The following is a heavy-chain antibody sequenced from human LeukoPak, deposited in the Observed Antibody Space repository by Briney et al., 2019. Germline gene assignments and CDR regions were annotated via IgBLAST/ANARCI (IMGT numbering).Heavy chain of an antibody. V-gene: IGHV3-23*01. CDR1: GFTFSSYA. Sequence: GGSLRLSCAASGFTFSSYAMSWVRQAPGKGLEWVSAISGSGGSTYYADSVKGRFTISRDNSKNTLYLQMNSLRAEDTAVYFCAKDQRKIMIAVVNPDAFDIWGQGTMVTVSS. CDR2: ISGSGGST. D-gene: IGHD3-22*01. J-gene: IGHJ3*02. CDR3: AKDQRKIMIAVVNPDAFDI.